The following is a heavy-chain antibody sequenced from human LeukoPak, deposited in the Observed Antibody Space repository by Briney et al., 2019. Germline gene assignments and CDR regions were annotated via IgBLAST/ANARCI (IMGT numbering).Heavy chain of an antibody. CDR1: GGSVNSGGYY. CDR2: IYYSGRT. V-gene: IGHV4-31*03. D-gene: IGHD4-17*01. Sequence: SETLSLTCTVSGGSVNSGGYYWTWIRQHPGKGLEWLGYIYYSGRTYYNPSLKSRITISLDTSKNQFSQNLTSVSAADTAFYFCARSSDYGDYDWGQGTLITVSS. J-gene: IGHJ4*02. CDR3: ARSSDYGDYD.